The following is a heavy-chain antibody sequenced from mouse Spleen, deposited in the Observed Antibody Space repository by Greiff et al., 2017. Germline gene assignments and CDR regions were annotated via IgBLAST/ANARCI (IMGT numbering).Heavy chain of an antibody. Sequence: QVQLQQPGAELVRPGSSVKLSCKASGYTFTSYWMDWVKQRPGQGLEWIGNIYPSDSETHYNQKFKDKATLTVDKSSSTAYMQLSSLTSEDSAVYYCARSGVGAMDYWGQGTSVTVSS. V-gene: IGHV1-61*01. CDR3: ARSGVGAMDY. CDR1: GYTFTSYW. J-gene: IGHJ4*01. D-gene: IGHD1-1*01. CDR2: IYPSDSET.